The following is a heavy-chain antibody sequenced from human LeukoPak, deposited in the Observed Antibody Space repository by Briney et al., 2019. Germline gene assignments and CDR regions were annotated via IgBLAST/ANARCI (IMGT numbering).Heavy chain of an antibody. CDR1: GGSISSSNFY. CDR3: ARHLRYLDSVPDFDY. Sequence: PETLSLTCTVSGGSISSSNFYWGWLRQSPGKGLEWIGSIYYSGSTYYNPSLKRRVTISVDTSKNQPSLELSTVTAADTAVYYCARHLRYLDSVPDFDYWGQGTLVTVSS. J-gene: IGHJ4*02. CDR2: IYYSGST. V-gene: IGHV4-39*01. D-gene: IGHD3-9*01.